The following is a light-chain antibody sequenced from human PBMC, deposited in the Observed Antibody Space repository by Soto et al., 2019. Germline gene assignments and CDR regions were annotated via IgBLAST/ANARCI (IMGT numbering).Light chain of an antibody. V-gene: IGKV3D-20*02. CDR2: GAS. Sequence: EIVLTQSPGTLSLSPGERPTLSCRASQSVSNTYLASYQQQPGQAPSLLIYGASTRATGIPARLCGSGSGTDFTLTISSLEPEDFAVYYCQQRSNWPWTFGQGTKVDIK. CDR1: QSVSNTY. CDR3: QQRSNWPWT. J-gene: IGKJ1*01.